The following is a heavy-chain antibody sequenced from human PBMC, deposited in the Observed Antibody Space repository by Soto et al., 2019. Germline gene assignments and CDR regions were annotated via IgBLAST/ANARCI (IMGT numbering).Heavy chain of an antibody. D-gene: IGHD2-21*02. J-gene: IGHJ6*02. CDR2: ISYDGSNK. CDR3: AKDRGVVVTAIGYYGMDV. Sequence: GGSLRLSCAASGFTFSSYGMHWVRQAPGKGLEWVAVISYDGSNKYYADSVKGRFTISRDNSKNTLYLQMNSLRAEDTAVYYCAKDRGVVVTAIGYYGMDVWGQGT. V-gene: IGHV3-30*18. CDR1: GFTFSSYG.